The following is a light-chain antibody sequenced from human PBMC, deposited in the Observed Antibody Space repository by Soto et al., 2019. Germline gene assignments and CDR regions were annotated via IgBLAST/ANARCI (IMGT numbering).Light chain of an antibody. Sequence: MVMTQSPATLSVSPGERVTLSCRASRSISNNLAWYQQKPGQAPRLLISVASTRATGIPARFSGSGSGTEFTLTINSLQSEDFAMYYCQPHNNWPVVTFGGGTRVEIK. V-gene: IGKV3-15*01. J-gene: IGKJ4*01. CDR2: VAS. CDR1: RSISNN. CDR3: QPHNNWPVVT.